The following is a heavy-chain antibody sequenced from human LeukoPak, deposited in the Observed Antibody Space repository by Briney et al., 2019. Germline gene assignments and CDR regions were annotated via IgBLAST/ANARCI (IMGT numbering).Heavy chain of an antibody. CDR2: ISSSSSYI. CDR1: GFTFSSYS. Sequence: GGSLRLSCAVSGFTFSSYSVNWVRQAPGKGLEWVSSISSSSSYIYYADSVKGRFTISRDNAKNSLYLQMNSLRAEDTAVYYCARAVSYSGSYSALDYWGQGTLVTVSS. CDR3: ARAVSYSGSYSALDY. D-gene: IGHD1-26*01. V-gene: IGHV3-21*01. J-gene: IGHJ4*02.